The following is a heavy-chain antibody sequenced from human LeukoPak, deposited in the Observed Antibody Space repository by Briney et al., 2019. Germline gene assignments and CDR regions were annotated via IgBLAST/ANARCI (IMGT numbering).Heavy chain of an antibody. Sequence: PSQTLSLTCTVSGGSISSDDYYCSWIRQPPGKGLEWIGYIYYSGSTSYSPSLKSRVTISVDTSKNQFSLKLSSVTAADTAVFYCARSGLPQLLSTWGQGTLVTVSS. CDR1: GGSISSDDYY. CDR2: IYYSGST. V-gene: IGHV4-30-4*01. J-gene: IGHJ5*02. CDR3: ARSGLPQLLST. D-gene: IGHD2-2*01.